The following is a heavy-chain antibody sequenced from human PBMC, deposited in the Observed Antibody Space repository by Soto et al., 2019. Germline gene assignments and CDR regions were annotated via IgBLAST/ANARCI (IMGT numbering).Heavy chain of an antibody. V-gene: IGHV1-8*02. J-gene: IGHJ4*02. Sequence: AASVKVSFKASGYAFSGFYITWVRQATGRGLEWMGWLNPNSGKTGFAPKFQGRITMTGDTSTSTAYMELTSLKSDDSAIYYCARQVSVVPDFWGQGTLVTVSS. CDR1: GYAFSGFY. CDR3: ARQVSVVPDF. CDR2: LNPNSGKT.